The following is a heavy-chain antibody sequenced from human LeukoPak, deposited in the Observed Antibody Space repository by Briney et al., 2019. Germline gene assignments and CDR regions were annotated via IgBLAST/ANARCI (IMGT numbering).Heavy chain of an antibody. CDR2: INTNTGNP. CDR3: ARTYGDQYYYGMDV. Sequence: ASVKVSCKASGYTFTSYAMNWVRQAPGQGLEWMGWINTNTGNPTYAQGSTGRFVFSLDTSVSTAYLQISSLKAEDTAVYYCARTYGDQYYYGMDVWGQGTTVTVSS. D-gene: IGHD4-17*01. V-gene: IGHV7-4-1*02. J-gene: IGHJ6*02. CDR1: GYTFTSYA.